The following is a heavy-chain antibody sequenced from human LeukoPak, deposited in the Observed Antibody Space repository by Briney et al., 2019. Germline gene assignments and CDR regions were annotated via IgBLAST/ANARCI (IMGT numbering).Heavy chain of an antibody. J-gene: IGHJ6*02. CDR1: GGSISGYY. Sequence: PSETLSLTCTVSGGSISGYYWSWIRQPPGKGLEWIGFIHYTGSTSYNPSLRSRVTISVDTSKNQFSLRLSSVTAADTAVYYCARGGEHCSGGSCYYYFGMDVWGQGTTVTVSS. CDR2: IHYTGST. D-gene: IGHD2-15*01. CDR3: ARGGEHCSGGSCYYYFGMDV. V-gene: IGHV4-59*01.